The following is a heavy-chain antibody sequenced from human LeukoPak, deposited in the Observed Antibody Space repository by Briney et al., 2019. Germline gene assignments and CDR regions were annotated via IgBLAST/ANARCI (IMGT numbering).Heavy chain of an antibody. D-gene: IGHD6-13*01. CDR3: ARAHSSSWAEIAHDAFDI. Sequence: PSQTLSLTCTVSGGSISSGSYYWSWIRQPAGKGLEWIGRIYTSGSTNYNPSLKSRVTISVDTSKNQFSLKLSSVTAADTAVYYCARAHSSSWAEIAHDAFDIWGQGTMVTVSS. CDR1: GGSISSGSYY. J-gene: IGHJ3*02. V-gene: IGHV4-61*02. CDR2: IYTSGST.